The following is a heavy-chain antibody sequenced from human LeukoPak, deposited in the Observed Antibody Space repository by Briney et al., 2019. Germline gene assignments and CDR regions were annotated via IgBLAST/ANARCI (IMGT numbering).Heavy chain of an antibody. CDR1: AGSLNGYY. CDR3: ARHVYGEGMVV. CDR2: IHSSEGT. J-gene: IGHJ6*04. D-gene: IGHD4-17*01. Sequence: SETRSLTCAVSAGSLNGYYWGWIRQPPGKGLECIGYIHSSEGTAHNASLKSRLTISLDTSKNECSLTLCSVTAADTAVYYCARHVYGEGMVVWGKGTTVTVSS. V-gene: IGHV4-59*08.